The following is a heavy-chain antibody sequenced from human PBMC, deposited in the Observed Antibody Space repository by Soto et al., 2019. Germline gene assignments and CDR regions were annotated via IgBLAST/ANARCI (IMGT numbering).Heavy chain of an antibody. Sequence: QVHLVQSGAEVKKPGASVKVSCKASGYTFTSYGITWVRQAPGQGLEWMGWISAHNGNTDYTQKLQGRVIVTRDTSTSTAYMELRSLRSDNTAVYYCARGRYGDYWGQGDLVTVSS. D-gene: IGHD1-1*01. J-gene: IGHJ4*02. CDR2: ISAHNGNT. CDR1: GYTFTSYG. CDR3: ARGRYGDY. V-gene: IGHV1-18*01.